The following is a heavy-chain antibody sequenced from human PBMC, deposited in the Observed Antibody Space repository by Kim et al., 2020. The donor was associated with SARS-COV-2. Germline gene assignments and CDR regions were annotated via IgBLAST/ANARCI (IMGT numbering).Heavy chain of an antibody. Sequence: GGSLRLSCAASGFTFSSYGMHWVRQAPGKGLEWVAVIWYDGSNKYYADSVKGRFTISRDNSKNTLYLQMNSLRAEDTAVYYCARDIGWADSSSSGWFDPWGQGTLVTVSS. CDR3: ARDIGWADSSSSGWFDP. V-gene: IGHV3-33*01. J-gene: IGHJ5*02. D-gene: IGHD6-6*01. CDR2: IWYDGSNK. CDR1: GFTFSSYG.